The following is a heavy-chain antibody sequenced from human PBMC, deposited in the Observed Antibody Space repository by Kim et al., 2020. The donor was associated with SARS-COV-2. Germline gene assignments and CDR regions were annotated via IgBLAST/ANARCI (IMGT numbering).Heavy chain of an antibody. CDR2: ISWNSGSI. D-gene: IGHD3-22*01. V-gene: IGHV3-9*01. CDR1: GFTFDDYA. Sequence: GGSLRLSCAASGFTFDDYAMHWVRQAPGKGLEWVSGISWNSGSIGYADSVKGRFTISRDNAKNSLYLQMNSLRAEDTALYYCAKDIRGSSGYSNWFDPWGQGTLVTVSS. CDR3: AKDIRGSSGYSNWFDP. J-gene: IGHJ5*02.